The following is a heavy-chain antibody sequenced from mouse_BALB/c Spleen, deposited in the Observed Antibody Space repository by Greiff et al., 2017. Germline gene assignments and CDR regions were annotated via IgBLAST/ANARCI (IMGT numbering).Heavy chain of an antibody. Sequence: VQLQESGGGLVQPGGSLKLSCAASGFTFSSYTMSWVRQTPEKRLEWVAYISNGGGSTYYPDTVKGRFTISRDNAKNTLYLQMSSLKSEDTAMYYCARSLSSSNFAYWGQGTLVAVSA. CDR1: GFTFSSYT. D-gene: IGHD1-1*01. V-gene: IGHV5-12-2*01. CDR2: ISNGGGST. J-gene: IGHJ3*01. CDR3: ARSLSSSNFAY.